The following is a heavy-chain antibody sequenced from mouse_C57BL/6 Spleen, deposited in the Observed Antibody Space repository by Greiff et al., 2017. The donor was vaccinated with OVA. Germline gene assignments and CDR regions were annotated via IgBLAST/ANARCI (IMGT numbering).Heavy chain of an antibody. Sequence: QVQLKQSGAELVRPGASVTLSCKASGYTFTDYEMHWVKQTPVHGLEWIGAIDPETGGTAYNQKFKGKAILTADKSSSTAYMELRSLTSEDSAVYYCTRGGLGYFDYWGQGTTLTVSS. CDR2: IDPETGGT. CDR1: GYTFTDYE. D-gene: IGHD2-4*01. CDR3: TRGGLGYFDY. J-gene: IGHJ2*01. V-gene: IGHV1-15*01.